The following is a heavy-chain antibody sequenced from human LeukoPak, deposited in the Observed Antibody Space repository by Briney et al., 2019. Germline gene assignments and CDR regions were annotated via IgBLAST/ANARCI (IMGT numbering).Heavy chain of an antibody. J-gene: IGHJ5*02. V-gene: IGHV4-30-2*01. Sequence: NPSQTLSLTCTVSGGSISSGGYYWSWIRQPPGKGLEWIGYIYHSGSTYYNPSLKSRVTISVDRSKNQFSLKLSSVTAADTAVYYCARAACSSTGCHWFDPWGQGTLVTVSS. CDR1: GGSISSGGYY. CDR3: ARAACSSTGCHWFDP. CDR2: IYHSGST. D-gene: IGHD2-2*01.